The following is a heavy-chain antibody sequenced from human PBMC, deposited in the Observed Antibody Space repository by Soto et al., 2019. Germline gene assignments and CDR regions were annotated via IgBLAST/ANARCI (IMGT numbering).Heavy chain of an antibody. CDR1: GGSISSFY. Sequence: SETLSLTCDVSGGSISSFYWSWVRQRTWKGLEWIGRIYSGGRNSYNPSLKSRVTMSVDTSKNQFSLRLSSVTAADTAMYYCARGSSRWDYWGQGTLVTVSS. CDR2: IYSGGRN. J-gene: IGHJ4*02. CDR3: ARGSSRWDY. D-gene: IGHD6-13*01. V-gene: IGHV4-4*07.